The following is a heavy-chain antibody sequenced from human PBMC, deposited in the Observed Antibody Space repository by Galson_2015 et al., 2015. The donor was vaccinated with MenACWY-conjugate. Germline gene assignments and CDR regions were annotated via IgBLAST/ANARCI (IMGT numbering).Heavy chain of an antibody. CDR1: GFSFSTYT. Sequence: SLRLSCADSGFSFSTYTMNWVRQAPGKGLEWVSFISSGSNSIYYADSVKGRFTISRDNAKNSLYLQMDSLRDEDTAVYYCARAGGIDYWGQGTLVTVSS. J-gene: IGHJ4*02. V-gene: IGHV3-48*02. CDR3: ARAGGIDY. CDR2: ISSGSNSI. D-gene: IGHD3-16*01.